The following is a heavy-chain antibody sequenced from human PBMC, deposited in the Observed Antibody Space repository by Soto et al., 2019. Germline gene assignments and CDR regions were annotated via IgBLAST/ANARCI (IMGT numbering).Heavy chain of an antibody. CDR3: AKGGDYWYFDL. V-gene: IGHV3-43*01. CDR2: LSWDGGTT. Sequence: EMQLVESGGVVVQPGGSLRLSCAASGFTFDDYTMHWVRQVPGKGLDWVSTLSWDGGTTYYADSVKGRFNISRDNSKSSLYLQMNGLRTEDIAFYYCAKGGDYWYFDLWGRGTLATVSS. D-gene: IGHD3-16*01. J-gene: IGHJ2*01. CDR1: GFTFDDYT.